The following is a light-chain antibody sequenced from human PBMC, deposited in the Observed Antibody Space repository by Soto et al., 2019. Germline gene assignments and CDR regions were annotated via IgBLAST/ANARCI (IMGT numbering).Light chain of an antibody. Sequence: VSPGDSATLSCRAGKRLNNNVGWYQQKPDXAXRXXXYGASNRATGIPARFSGSGSGTDFTLTISSLEPEDFGVYYCHQRSNWPLTVGGGNKVDIK. CDR1: KRLNNN. V-gene: IGKV3-11*01. J-gene: IGKJ4*01. CDR2: GAS. CDR3: HQRSNWPLT.